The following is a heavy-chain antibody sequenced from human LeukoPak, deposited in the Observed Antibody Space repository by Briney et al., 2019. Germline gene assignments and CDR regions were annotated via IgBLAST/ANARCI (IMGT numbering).Heavy chain of an antibody. D-gene: IGHD3-22*01. CDR1: GFTFSSYW. CDR3: ARDLGQYYDTSDNWFDP. V-gene: IGHV3-7*01. J-gene: IGHJ5*02. Sequence: GGSLRLSCAASGFTFSSYWMSWVRQAPGKGLEWVANIKQDVSEKYYVDSVKGRFTISRDNAKNSLYLQMNSLRAEDTAVYYCARDLGQYYDTSDNWFDPWGQGTLVTVSS. CDR2: IKQDVSEK.